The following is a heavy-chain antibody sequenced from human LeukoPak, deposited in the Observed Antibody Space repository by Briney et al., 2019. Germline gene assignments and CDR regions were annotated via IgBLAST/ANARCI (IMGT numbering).Heavy chain of an antibody. CDR1: GFTFSSYY. D-gene: IGHD6-6*01. J-gene: IGHJ5*02. V-gene: IGHV3-21*04. CDR3: ARDPGQYSSSPFDP. Sequence: GGSLRLSCAASGFTFSSYYMNWVRQAPGKGLEWVSSISTSSSYIYYADSVKGRFTISRDNAKKSVYLQMNSLRAEDTAVYYCARDPGQYSSSPFDPWGRGTLVTVSS. CDR2: ISTSSSYI.